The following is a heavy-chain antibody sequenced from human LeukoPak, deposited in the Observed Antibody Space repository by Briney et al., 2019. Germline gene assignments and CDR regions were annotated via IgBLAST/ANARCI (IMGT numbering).Heavy chain of an antibody. CDR2: IKQDGSEK. CDR3: ARCRGSGSYYSLDY. Sequence: PGGSLRLSCAASGFTFSSYAMSWVRQAPGKGLEWVANIKQDGSEKYYVDSVKGRFTISRDNAKNSLYLQMNSLRAEDTAVYYCARCRGSGSYYSLDYWGQGTLVTVSS. V-gene: IGHV3-7*01. J-gene: IGHJ4*02. CDR1: GFTFSSYA. D-gene: IGHD3-10*01.